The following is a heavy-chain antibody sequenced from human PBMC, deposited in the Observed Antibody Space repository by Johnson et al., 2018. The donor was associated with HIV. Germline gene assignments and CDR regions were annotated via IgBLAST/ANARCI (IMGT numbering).Heavy chain of an antibody. D-gene: IGHD6-13*01. CDR3: ARPTRSSIAATGDDAFDI. Sequence: MLLVESGGGLVRPGGSLRLSCAPSTFSVSSNSMTWVRQAPGKGLEWISVIYRGGDTYYADSVRGRFTISRENSRNTLYLQMNSLRAEDTAAYYCARPTRSSIAATGDDAFDIWGQGTMVTVSS. V-gene: IGHV3-66*02. CDR2: IYRGGDT. CDR1: TFSVSSNS. J-gene: IGHJ3*02.